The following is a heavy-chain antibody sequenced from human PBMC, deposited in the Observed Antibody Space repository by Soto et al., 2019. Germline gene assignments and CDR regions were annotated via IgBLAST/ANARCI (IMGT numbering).Heavy chain of an antibody. J-gene: IGHJ4*02. V-gene: IGHV3-23*01. CDR2: ISGSGGST. Sequence: GSLRLACAASVFTFSSYAMSWVRQAPGKGLEWVSAISGSGGSTYYADSVKGRFTISRDNSKNTLYLQMNSLRAEDTAVYYCAKVPYSSSPILFDYWGQGTLVTVSS. D-gene: IGHD6-6*01. CDR3: AKVPYSSSPILFDY. CDR1: VFTFSSYA.